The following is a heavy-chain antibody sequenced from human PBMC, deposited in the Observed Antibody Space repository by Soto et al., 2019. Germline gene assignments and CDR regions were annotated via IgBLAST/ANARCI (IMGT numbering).Heavy chain of an antibody. J-gene: IGHJ6*02. CDR1: GFTFTGYS. D-gene: IGHD3-10*01. CDR2: ISYDGSNS. V-gene: IGHV3-30-3*01. Sequence: QVQLVESGGGVVQPGKSLRLSCAASGFTFTGYSFHWVRQAPGKGLEWVSVISYDGSNSYYADSVKGRFTISRDNSKNTLYLQTNRRRDDDTAGYYCARANRGAMDVWGQGTTVTVSS. CDR3: ARANRGAMDV.